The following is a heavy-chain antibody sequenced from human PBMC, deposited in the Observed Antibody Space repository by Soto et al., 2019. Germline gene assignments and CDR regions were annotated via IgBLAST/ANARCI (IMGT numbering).Heavy chain of an antibody. CDR1: GYTFTSYG. Sequence: QVQLVQSGAEVKKPGASVKVSCKASGYTFTSYGISWVRQAPGQGLEWMGWISAYNGNTNYAQKLQGRVTMTTDTSTSTAYMELRSLRSDDTGVYYCARDGIGYDYVWGSYRYTGDYWGQGTLVTVSS. CDR3: ARDGIGYDYVWGSYRYTGDY. J-gene: IGHJ4*02. V-gene: IGHV1-18*01. D-gene: IGHD3-16*02. CDR2: ISAYNGNT.